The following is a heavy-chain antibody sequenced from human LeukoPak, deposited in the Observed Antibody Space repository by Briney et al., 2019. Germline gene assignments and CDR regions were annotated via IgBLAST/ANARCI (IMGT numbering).Heavy chain of an antibody. CDR2: TYYRSKWYD. J-gene: IGHJ4*02. Sequence: SQTLSLTCAISGDSVSSNSAAWNWIRQSPSRGLEWLGRTYYRSKWYDDYAVSVKSRITINPDTSKNQFSLLLHSVTPEDTAVYYCARAYDSSGGSPFDYWGQGTLVTVSS. CDR1: GDSVSSNSAA. D-gene: IGHD3-22*01. CDR3: ARAYDSSGGSPFDY. V-gene: IGHV6-1*01.